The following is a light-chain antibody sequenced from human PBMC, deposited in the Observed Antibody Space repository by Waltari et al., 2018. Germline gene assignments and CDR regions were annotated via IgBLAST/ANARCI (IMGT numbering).Light chain of an antibody. CDR2: DTS. CDR3: QQRRDWPLP. Sequence: DIVLTQSPAILSLSPGERASLSCRASQSVTNYLAWYQQKPGQAPRLLFYDTSNRATGSPAMFSGSAFGTDFTLTISSLAPEDFAVYYCQQRRDWPLPFGGGTKVEIK. V-gene: IGKV3-11*01. CDR1: QSVTNY. J-gene: IGKJ4*01.